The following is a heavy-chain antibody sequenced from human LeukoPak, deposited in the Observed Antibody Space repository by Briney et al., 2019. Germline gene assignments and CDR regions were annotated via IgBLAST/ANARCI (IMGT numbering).Heavy chain of an antibody. CDR1: GFTFSMYS. J-gene: IGHJ4*02. CDR3: AREGGLGDYVFDY. D-gene: IGHD4-17*01. CDR2: ISSLSGTI. Sequence: GGSLRLSCAASGFTFSMYSMNWVRQAPEKGLEWVSYISSLSGTIEYADSVKGRFTISRDNAKNSLYLQMNSLRAEDTALYYCAREGGLGDYVFDYWGQGTLVTVSS. V-gene: IGHV3-48*04.